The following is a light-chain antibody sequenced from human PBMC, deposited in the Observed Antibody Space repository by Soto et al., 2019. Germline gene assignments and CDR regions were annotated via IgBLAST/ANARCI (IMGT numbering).Light chain of an antibody. CDR3: QHRSNWLT. CDR2: DAS. Sequence: EIVMTQSPATLYLSPGQRSTRSCRASQSVSSYLAWYQQKPGQAPRLLIYDASNRATGIPARFSGSGSGTDFTLTISRLETEDFAVYSCQHRSNWLTFGQGTRPEIK. CDR1: QSVSSY. J-gene: IGKJ5*01. V-gene: IGKV3-11*01.